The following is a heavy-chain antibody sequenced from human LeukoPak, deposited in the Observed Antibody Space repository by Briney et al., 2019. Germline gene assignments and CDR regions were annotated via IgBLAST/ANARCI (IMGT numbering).Heavy chain of an antibody. CDR3: ARLRFLEWLPAADAFDI. J-gene: IGHJ3*02. D-gene: IGHD3-3*01. Sequence: GGSLRLSCAASGFTFSSDWMSWVRQAPGKGLEWVANIKQDGSEKYFVGSVKGRFTISRDNAKNPLYLQMNSLRAEDTAVYYCARLRFLEWLPAADAFDIWGQGTMVTVSS. V-gene: IGHV3-7*01. CDR2: IKQDGSEK. CDR1: GFTFSSDW.